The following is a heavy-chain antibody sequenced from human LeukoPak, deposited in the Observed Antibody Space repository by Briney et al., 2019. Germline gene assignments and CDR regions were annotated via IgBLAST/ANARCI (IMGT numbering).Heavy chain of an antibody. J-gene: IGHJ3*02. CDR2: IYSGGST. Sequence: GGSLRLSCAASGFTVSSNYMSWVRQAPGKGLEWVSVIYSGGSTYYADSVKGRFTISRDNSKNTLYLQMNSLRAEDTAVYYCAREVITGVDAFDIWGQGTRVTVSS. D-gene: IGHD3-16*01. CDR3: AREVITGVDAFDI. V-gene: IGHV3-53*01. CDR1: GFTVSSNY.